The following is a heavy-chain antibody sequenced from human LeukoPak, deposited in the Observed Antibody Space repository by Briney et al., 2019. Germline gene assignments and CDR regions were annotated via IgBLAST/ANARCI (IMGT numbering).Heavy chain of an antibody. D-gene: IGHD1-26*01. J-gene: IGHJ3*02. CDR2: IYYSGST. CDR3: ARVLPSIEGPNPRASHI. Sequence: TSETLSLTCTVSGGSISSHYWSWIRQPPGKGLEWIGYIYYSGSTNYNPSLESRVTISVDTSKNQFSLKLSSVTAADTAVYYCARVLPSIEGPNPRASHIWGQGTMVTVSS. V-gene: IGHV4-59*11. CDR1: GGSISSHY.